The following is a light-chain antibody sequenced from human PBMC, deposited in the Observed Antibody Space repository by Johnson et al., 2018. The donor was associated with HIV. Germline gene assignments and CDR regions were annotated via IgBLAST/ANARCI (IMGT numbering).Light chain of an antibody. V-gene: IGLV1-51*02. CDR3: AAWDDSLDGSYV. J-gene: IGLJ1*01. Sequence: QAVLTQPPSVSAAPGQKVTISCSGSTSNIGNNYVSWYQQLPGTAPKLLIYEKNKRPSGIPDRFSGSKSGTSASLTISGLQSEDEADYYCAAWDDSLDGSYVFASGTKVTVL. CDR2: EKN. CDR1: TSNIGNNY.